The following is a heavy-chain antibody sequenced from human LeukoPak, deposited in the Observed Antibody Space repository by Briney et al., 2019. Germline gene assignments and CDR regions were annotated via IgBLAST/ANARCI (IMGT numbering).Heavy chain of an antibody. D-gene: IGHD5-24*01. CDR3: AKSPPDNYHYYYGMDV. J-gene: IGHJ6*02. CDR2: ISGSGDST. CDR1: GFTFSNYA. V-gene: IGHV3-23*01. Sequence: GGSLRLSCAASGFTFSNYAMTWVRQAPGKGLEWVSAISGSGDSTYYADSVKGRFTISRDNSKNTLYLQMSSLRAEDTAVYHLAKSPPDNYHYYYGMDVWGQGTTVTVSS.